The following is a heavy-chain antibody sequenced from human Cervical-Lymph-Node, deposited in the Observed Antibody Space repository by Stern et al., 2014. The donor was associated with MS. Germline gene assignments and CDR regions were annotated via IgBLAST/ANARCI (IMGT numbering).Heavy chain of an antibody. Sequence: MQLVESGAEVKKPGESLKISCKGSGDTFTRYSIGWVRQAPGQGLEWMGIIYPGDSDTRYSPSFQGQVTISVDTFISTDHLQWSILKASATAMYYCASSSMGATGAFDYWGQGTLLTVSS. CDR3: ASSSMGATGAFDY. V-gene: IGHV5-51*03. CDR2: IYPGDSDT. D-gene: IGHD1-26*01. J-gene: IGHJ4*02. CDR1: GDTFTRYS.